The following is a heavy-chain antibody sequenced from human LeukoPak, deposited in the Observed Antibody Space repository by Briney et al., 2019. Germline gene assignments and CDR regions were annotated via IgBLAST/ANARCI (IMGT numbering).Heavy chain of an antibody. CDR3: ARDLIAARYSFDY. CDR2: IYHSGST. J-gene: IGHJ4*02. D-gene: IGHD6-6*01. CDR1: GGSISSSNW. V-gene: IGHV4-4*02. Sequence: PSGTLSLTCAVSGGSISSSNWWSWVRQPPGKGLEWIGEIYHSGSTNYNPSLKSRVTISVDKSKNQFSLKLSSVTAADTAVYYCARDLIAARYSFDYWGQGTLVTVSS.